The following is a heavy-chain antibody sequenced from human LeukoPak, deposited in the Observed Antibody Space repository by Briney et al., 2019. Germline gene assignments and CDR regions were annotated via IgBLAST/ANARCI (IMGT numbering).Heavy chain of an antibody. CDR1: GGSISSSSHF. CDR3: ARGNAN. J-gene: IGHJ4*02. CDR2: INYSGST. Sequence: SETLSLTCTVSGGSISSSSHFWSWLRQPPGKGLEWIASINYSGSTYYNPSLKSRVTISVDTSKNQFFLKLSSVTAADTALYYCARGNANWGQGTLVTVSS. V-gene: IGHV4-39*07.